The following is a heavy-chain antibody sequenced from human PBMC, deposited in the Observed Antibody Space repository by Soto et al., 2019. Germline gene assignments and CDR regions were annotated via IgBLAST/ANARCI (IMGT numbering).Heavy chain of an antibody. CDR1: GGTFSGYY. V-gene: IGHV4-34*01. CDR3: ARWAYYGMDV. CDR2: INHSGST. J-gene: IGHJ6*02. Sequence: PSETLSLTCAVYGGTFSGYYWSWIRQPPGKGLEWIGEINHSGSTNYNPSLKSRVTISVDTSKNQFSLKLSSVTAADTAVYYCARWAYYGMDVWGQGTTVTVS.